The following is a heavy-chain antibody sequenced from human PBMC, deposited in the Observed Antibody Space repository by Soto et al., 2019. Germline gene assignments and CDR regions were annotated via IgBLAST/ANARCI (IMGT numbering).Heavy chain of an antibody. Sequence: ASVTVSCKSSGYTFTSYGISWVRQAPGQGLEWMGWISAYNGNTNYAQKLQGRVTMTTDTSTSTAYMELRSLRSDDTAVYYCARGPEIQLWLHYFDYWGQGTLVTVSS. D-gene: IGHD5-18*01. CDR1: GYTFTSYG. CDR3: ARGPEIQLWLHYFDY. CDR2: ISAYNGNT. V-gene: IGHV1-18*01. J-gene: IGHJ4*02.